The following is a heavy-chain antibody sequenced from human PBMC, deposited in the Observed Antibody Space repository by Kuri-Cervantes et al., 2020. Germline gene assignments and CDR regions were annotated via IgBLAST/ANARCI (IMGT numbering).Heavy chain of an antibody. J-gene: IGHJ6*02. CDR2: INPSGGST. CDR3: ARVIRSWGGNYYYYGMDV. CDR1: GYTFTSYY. V-gene: IGHV1-46*01. Sequence: ASVKVSCRASGYTFTSYYMHWVRQAPGQGLEWMGIINPSGGSTSYAQKFQGRVTMTRDTSISTAYMELSRLRSDDTAVYYCARVIRSWGGNYYYYGMDVWGQGTTVTVSS. D-gene: IGHD7-27*01.